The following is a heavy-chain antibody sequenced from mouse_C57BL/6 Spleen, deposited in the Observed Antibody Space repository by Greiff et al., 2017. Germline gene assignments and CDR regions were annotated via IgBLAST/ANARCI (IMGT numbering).Heavy chain of an antibody. CDR3: ARDYCGSSYRFAY. CDR2: INPNNGGT. Sequence: EVQLQQSGPELVKPGASVKIPCKASGYTFTDYNMDWVKQSHGKSLEWIGDINPNNGGTIYNQKFKGKATLTVDKSSSTAYMELRSLTSEDTAVYYCARDYCGSSYRFAYWGQGTLVTVSA. D-gene: IGHD1-1*01. J-gene: IGHJ3*01. V-gene: IGHV1-18*01. CDR1: GYTFTDYN.